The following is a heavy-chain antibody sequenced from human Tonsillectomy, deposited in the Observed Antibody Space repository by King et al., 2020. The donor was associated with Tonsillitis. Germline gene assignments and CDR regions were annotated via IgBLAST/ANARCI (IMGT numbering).Heavy chain of an antibody. V-gene: IGHV1-18*01. CDR3: ARGNYYDSSGYYYYYFDY. CDR2: ISAYNGNT. D-gene: IGHD3-22*01. CDR1: GYTFTSYA. J-gene: IGHJ4*02. Sequence: VQLVESGAEVKKPGASVKVSCKASGYTFTSYAISWVRQAPGQGLEWMGWISAYNGNTNYAQKLQGRVTMTTDTSTSTAYMELRSLRSADTAVYYCARGNYYDSSGYYYYYFDYWGQGTLVTVSS.